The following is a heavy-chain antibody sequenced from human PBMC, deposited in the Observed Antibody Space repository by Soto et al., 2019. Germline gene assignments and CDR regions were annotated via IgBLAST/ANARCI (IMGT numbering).Heavy chain of an antibody. D-gene: IGHD4-17*01. J-gene: IGHJ3*02. CDR2: IYYSGFT. Sequence: QVQLQESGPGLVKPSETLSLTCTVSGGSISTYYWSWIRQPPGKGLEWIGYIYYSGFTNYNPSLKSRVTISVDTSKNQFSLRLNSVTAADTAVYYCARGLDGDYSWEAFDIWGQGTMVTVSS. CDR1: GGSISTYY. V-gene: IGHV4-59*01. CDR3: ARGLDGDYSWEAFDI.